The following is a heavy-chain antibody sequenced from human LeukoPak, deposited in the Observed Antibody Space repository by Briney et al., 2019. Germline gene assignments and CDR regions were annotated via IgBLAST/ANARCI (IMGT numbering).Heavy chain of an antibody. CDR3: ARVIYYDSSGYLAYYFDY. Sequence: GGSLRLSCAASGFTISSNYMSWVRQAPGKGLEGVSVIYSGGSTYYADSVKGRFTISRHNSKNTLYLQMNSLRAEDTAVYYCARVIYYDSSGYLAYYFDYWGQGTLVTVSS. D-gene: IGHD3-22*01. CDR1: GFTISSNY. J-gene: IGHJ4*02. V-gene: IGHV3-53*04. CDR2: IYSGGST.